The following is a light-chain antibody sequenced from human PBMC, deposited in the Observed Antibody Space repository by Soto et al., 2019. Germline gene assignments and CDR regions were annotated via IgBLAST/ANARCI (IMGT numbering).Light chain of an antibody. J-gene: IGKJ1*01. CDR1: QSVGSN. V-gene: IGKV3-15*01. Sequence: EIVMTQSPATLSVSPGQRATLSCRASQSVGSNLAWYQQKPGQAPRLLIYGATTRATGIPARFSGSGSGTEFTLTISSLQSEDLALYYCHQYKKWPRTFGQGTKVDIK. CDR2: GAT. CDR3: HQYKKWPRT.